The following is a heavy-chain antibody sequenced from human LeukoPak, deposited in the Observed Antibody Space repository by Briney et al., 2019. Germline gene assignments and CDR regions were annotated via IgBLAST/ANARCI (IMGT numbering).Heavy chain of an antibody. CDR3: AELGITMIGGV. Sequence: GGSLRLSCAASGFTFSRHSMNWVRQAPGKGLEWVSSSSTSSSYIYYADSVKGRFTISRDNAKNSLYLQMNSLRAEDTAVYYCAELGITMIGGVWGKGTTATISS. J-gene: IGHJ6*04. D-gene: IGHD3-10*02. CDR2: SSTSSSYI. CDR1: GFTFSRHS. V-gene: IGHV3-21*01.